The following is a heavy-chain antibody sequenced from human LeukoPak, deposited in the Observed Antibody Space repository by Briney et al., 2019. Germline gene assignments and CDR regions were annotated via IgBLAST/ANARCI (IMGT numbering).Heavy chain of an antibody. Sequence: GGSLRLSCAASGFTVSSNYMSWVRQAPGKGLEWVSVIYSGGSTYYADSVKGRFTTSRDNSKNTLYLQMNSLRAEDTAVYYCARVALAAAYYFDYWGQGTLVTVSS. V-gene: IGHV3-66*01. D-gene: IGHD6-13*01. J-gene: IGHJ4*02. CDR3: ARVALAAAYYFDY. CDR2: IYSGGST. CDR1: GFTVSSNY.